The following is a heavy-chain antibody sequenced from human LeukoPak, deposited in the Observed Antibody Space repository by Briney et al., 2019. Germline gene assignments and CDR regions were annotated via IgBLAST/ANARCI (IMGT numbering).Heavy chain of an antibody. V-gene: IGHV1-46*01. CDR3: ARGGTIFGVVIILPNFDY. CDR2: INPSGGST. CDR1: GYTFTSYY. J-gene: IGHJ4*02. Sequence: ASVKVSCKASGYTFTSYYMHWVRQAPGQGLEWMGIINPSGGSTSYAQKFQGRVTMTRDTSTSTVYMELSSLRSEDTAVYYCARGGTIFGVVIILPNFDYWGQGTLVTASS. D-gene: IGHD3-3*01.